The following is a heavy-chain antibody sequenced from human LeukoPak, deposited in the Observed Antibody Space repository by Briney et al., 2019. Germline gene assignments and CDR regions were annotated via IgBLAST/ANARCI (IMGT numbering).Heavy chain of an antibody. Sequence: PGASVKVSCKASGGTFSSYAISWVRQAPGQGLEWMGGIIPIFGTANYAQKFQGRVTITAGKSTSTAYMELSSLRSEDTAVYYCAREKAKWEATPHDAFDIWGQGTMVTVSS. CDR2: IIPIFGTA. CDR3: AREKAKWEATPHDAFDI. V-gene: IGHV1-69*06. J-gene: IGHJ3*02. D-gene: IGHD1-26*01. CDR1: GGTFSSYA.